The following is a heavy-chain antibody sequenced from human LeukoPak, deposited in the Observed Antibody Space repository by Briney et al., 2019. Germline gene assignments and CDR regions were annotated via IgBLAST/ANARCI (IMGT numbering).Heavy chain of an antibody. CDR2: ISWNSGSI. V-gene: IGHV3-9*03. CDR1: GFTFDDYA. CDR3: AKDMGYSYGYGAFDI. J-gene: IGHJ3*02. Sequence: GGSLRLSCAASGFTFDDYAMHWVRQAPGKGLEWVSGISWNSGSIGYADSVKGRFTISRDNAKNSLYLQVNSLRAEDMALYYCAKDMGYSYGYGAFDIWGQGTMVTVSS. D-gene: IGHD5-18*01.